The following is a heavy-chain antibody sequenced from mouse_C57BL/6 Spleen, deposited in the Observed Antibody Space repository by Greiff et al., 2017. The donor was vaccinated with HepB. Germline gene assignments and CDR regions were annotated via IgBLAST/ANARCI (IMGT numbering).Heavy chain of an antibody. J-gene: IGHJ4*01. CDR2: IYPGDGDT. D-gene: IGHD2-1*01. CDR3: AREDGNYEGYAMDY. V-gene: IGHV1-82*01. CDR1: GYAFSSSW. Sequence: VQLQQSGPELVKPEASVKISCKASGYAFSSSWMNWVKQRPGKGLEWIGRIYPGDGDTNYNGKFKGKATLTADKSSSTAYMQLSSLTSEDSAVYFCAREDGNYEGYAMDYWGQGTSVTVSS.